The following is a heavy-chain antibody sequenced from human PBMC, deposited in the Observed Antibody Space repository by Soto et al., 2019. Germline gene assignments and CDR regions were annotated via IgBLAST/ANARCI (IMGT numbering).Heavy chain of an antibody. D-gene: IGHD3-3*01. CDR3: AKTPYDFWSSGQYLFDH. V-gene: IGHV3-23*01. Sequence: VGSLRLSCTVSGFTFGSHAMSWVRQAPGKGLECVSGISGSGGTTFYADSVKGRFTISRDNSKKTLYLQMNSLRAEDTAVYYCAKTPYDFWSSGQYLFDHWGQGTLVTVSS. J-gene: IGHJ4*02. CDR2: ISGSGGTT. CDR1: GFTFGSHA.